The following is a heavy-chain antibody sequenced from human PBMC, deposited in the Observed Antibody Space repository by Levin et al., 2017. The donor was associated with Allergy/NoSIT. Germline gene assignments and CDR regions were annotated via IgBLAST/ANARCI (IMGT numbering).Heavy chain of an antibody. CDR2: IYYSGSP. D-gene: IGHD2-2*01. V-gene: IGHV4-31*03. CDR1: GGSISSGGYY. J-gene: IGHJ4*02. CDR3: AIGLWGPAAIRRLDY. Sequence: SETLSLTCTVSGGSISSGGYYWSWIRQHPGKGLEWIGYIYYSGSPYYNPSLKSRITISVDTSNNQFSLKLRSVTAADTAVYYCAIGLWGPAAIRRLDYWGQGSLVTVSS.